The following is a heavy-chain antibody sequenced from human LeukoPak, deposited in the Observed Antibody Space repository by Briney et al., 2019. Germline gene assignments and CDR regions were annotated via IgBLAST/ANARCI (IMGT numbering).Heavy chain of an antibody. J-gene: IGHJ4*02. V-gene: IGHV1-8*01. Sequence: ASVKVSFKASGYTFTSYDINWVRQATGQGLAWMGWMNPNSGNTGYAQKFQGRVTMTRNTSISTAYMELSSLRSEDTAVYYCASLPSGYCSSTSCSSENWGQGTLVTVSS. CDR2: MNPNSGNT. CDR3: ASLPSGYCSSTSCSSEN. CDR1: GYTFTSYD. D-gene: IGHD2-2*01.